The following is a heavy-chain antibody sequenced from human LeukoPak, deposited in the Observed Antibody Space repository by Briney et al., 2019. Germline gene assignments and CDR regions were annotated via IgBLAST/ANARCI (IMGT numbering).Heavy chain of an antibody. CDR3: AREGYYGSGSPPSLYFDY. V-gene: IGHV3-30-3*01. Sequence: GGSLRLSCAASGSTFRNYVIHWVRQAPGKGLEWVAVTSSDLNVKLYADSVKGRFTISRDNSRSTLYLQMNSLRPEDTAIYYCAREGYYGSGSPPSLYFDYWGQGTLVTVSS. D-gene: IGHD3-10*01. CDR2: TSSDLNVK. CDR1: GSTFRNYV. J-gene: IGHJ4*02.